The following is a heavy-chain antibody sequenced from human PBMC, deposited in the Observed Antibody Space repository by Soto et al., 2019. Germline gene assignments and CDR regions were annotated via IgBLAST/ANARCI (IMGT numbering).Heavy chain of an antibody. CDR2: INAGNGNT. J-gene: IGHJ4*02. V-gene: IGHV1-3*01. CDR3: ARAVAVPADFDY. D-gene: IGHD6-19*01. CDR1: GYTFTSYA. Sequence: EASVKVSCKASGYTFTSYAMHWVRQAPGQRLEWMGWINAGNGNTKYSQKFQGRVIITRDTSASTAYMELSSLRSEDTAVYYCARAVAVPADFDYWGQGTLVTVSS.